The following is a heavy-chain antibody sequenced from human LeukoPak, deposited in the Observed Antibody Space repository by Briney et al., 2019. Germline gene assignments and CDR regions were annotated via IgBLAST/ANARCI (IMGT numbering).Heavy chain of an antibody. J-gene: IGHJ3*02. CDR3: AKDSGGSSSWYRGDAFDI. CDR1: GFTFSSYG. CDR2: IGGSGGGP. V-gene: IGHV3-23*01. D-gene: IGHD6-13*01. Sequence: PGGSLRLSCAASGFTFSSYGMSWVRQAPGKGLEWVSTIGGSGGGPYYAGSVKGRFTISRDNSKNTLYLQMNSLRAEDTALYYCAKDSGGSSSWYRGDAFDIWGQGTLVTVSS.